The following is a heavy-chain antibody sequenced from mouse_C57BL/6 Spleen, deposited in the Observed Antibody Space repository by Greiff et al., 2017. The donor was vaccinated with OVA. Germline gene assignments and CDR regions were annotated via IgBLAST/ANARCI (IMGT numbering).Heavy chain of an antibody. CDR1: GYTFTDYE. CDR3: TRRDSPITTVVAHFDY. CDR2: IDPETGGT. Sequence: VQLKQSGAELVRPGASVTLSCKASGYTFTDYEMHWVKQTPVHGLEWIGAIDPETGGTAYNQKFKGKAILTADKSSSTAYMELRSLTSEDSAVYYCTRRDSPITTVVAHFDYWGQGTTLTVSS. D-gene: IGHD1-1*01. J-gene: IGHJ2*01. V-gene: IGHV1-15*01.